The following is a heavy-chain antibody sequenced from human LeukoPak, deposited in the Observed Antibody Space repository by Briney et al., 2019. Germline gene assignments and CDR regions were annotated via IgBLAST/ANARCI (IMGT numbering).Heavy chain of an antibody. CDR3: ARDVVVVAAAQNVAFDI. D-gene: IGHD2-15*01. CDR1: GGTFSSYA. V-gene: IGHV1-69*13. J-gene: IGHJ3*02. CDR2: IIPIFGTA. Sequence: SVKVSCKASGGTFSSYAISWVRQAPGQGLEWMGGIIPIFGTANYAQKFQGRVTITADESTSTAYMELSSLRSEDTAVYYCARDVVVVAAAQNVAFDIWGQGTMDTVSS.